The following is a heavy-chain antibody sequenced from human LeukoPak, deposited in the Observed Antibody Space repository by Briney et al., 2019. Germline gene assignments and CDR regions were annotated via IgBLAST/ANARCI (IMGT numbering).Heavy chain of an antibody. CDR2: ISSSSSYI. CDR1: GFTFSSYS. V-gene: IGHV3-21*01. D-gene: IGHD4-23*01. J-gene: IGHJ4*02. CDR3: FAGSYGGNDY. Sequence: PGGSLRLSCAASGFTFSSYSMNWVRQAPGKGLEWVSSISSSSSYIYYADSVKGRFTISRDNSKNTLYLQMNSLRAEDTAVYYCFAGSYGGNDYWGQGTLVTVSS.